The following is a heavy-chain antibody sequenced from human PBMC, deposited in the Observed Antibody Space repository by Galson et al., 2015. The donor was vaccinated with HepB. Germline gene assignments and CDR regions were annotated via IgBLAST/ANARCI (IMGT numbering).Heavy chain of an antibody. V-gene: IGHV1-69*13. CDR1: GGTFSSYA. D-gene: IGHD2-2*01. J-gene: IGHJ6*02. CDR2: IIPIFGTA. Sequence: SVKVSCKASGGTFSSYAISWVRQARGQGLEWMGGIIPIFGTAKYAQKFQGRVTITADESTSRAYMELSSLRSEDTAVYYCARSRSRPTYYYHYAMDVWGQGTTVTVSS. CDR3: ARSRSRPTYYYHYAMDV.